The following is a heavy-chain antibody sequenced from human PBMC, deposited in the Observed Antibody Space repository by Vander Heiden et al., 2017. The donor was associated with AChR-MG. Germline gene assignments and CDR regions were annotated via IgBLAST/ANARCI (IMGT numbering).Heavy chain of an antibody. V-gene: IGHV3-30-3*01. J-gene: IGHJ5*02. CDR2: ISYDGSNK. D-gene: IGHD7-27*01. Sequence: QVQLVESGGGVVQPGRSLRLSCAASGLTFSSYAMHWVRQAPGKGLEWVAVISYDGSNKYYADSVKGRFTISRDNSKNTLYLQMNSLRAEDTAVYYCARDLIWGYNWFDPWGQGTLVTVSS. CDR1: GLTFSSYA. CDR3: ARDLIWGYNWFDP.